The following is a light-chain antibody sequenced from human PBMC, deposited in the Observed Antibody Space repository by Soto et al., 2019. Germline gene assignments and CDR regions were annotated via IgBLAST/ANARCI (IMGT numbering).Light chain of an antibody. Sequence: QSALTQPASVSGSPGQSITISCTGTSSDVGGYNYVSWYQQHPGKAPKLMIYEVSNRPSGVSHRVSGSKSGNTASLTISGLQAEDEADYYCSSYTSSSTWVFGGGTKLTVL. J-gene: IGLJ3*02. CDR1: SSDVGGYNY. CDR3: SSYTSSSTWV. CDR2: EVS. V-gene: IGLV2-14*01.